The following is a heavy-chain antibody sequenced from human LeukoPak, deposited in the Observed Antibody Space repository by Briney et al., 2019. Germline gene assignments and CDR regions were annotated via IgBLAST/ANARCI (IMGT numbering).Heavy chain of an antibody. CDR2: IKQDGRER. D-gene: IGHD6-19*01. CDR1: GFTLSSYW. J-gene: IGHJ4*02. CDR3: ATGAGCGY. Sequence: PGGCLRLACAAYGFTLSSYWSTSVRQAPGKGLEWVANIKQDGRERKYVDSVKGRFTISRDNAKNSLYLQMNTLRDEDTAVYYCATGAGCGYWGQGTLVTVSS. V-gene: IGHV3-7*03.